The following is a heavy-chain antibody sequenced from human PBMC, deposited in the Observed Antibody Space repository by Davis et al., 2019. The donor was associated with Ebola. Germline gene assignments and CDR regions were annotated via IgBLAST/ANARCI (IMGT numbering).Heavy chain of an antibody. CDR1: GGSISSYY. D-gene: IGHD2-8*02. CDR2: LYYSGNT. Sequence: LRLSCTVSGGSISSYYWSWVRQPPGKRLEWIGWLYYSGNTDYTPSLKSRVTISVDTSKNQFSLRLSSVTAADTAVYYCARDDLTGLIDSWGQGILATVSS. CDR3: ARDDLTGLIDS. V-gene: IGHV4-59*12. J-gene: IGHJ4*02.